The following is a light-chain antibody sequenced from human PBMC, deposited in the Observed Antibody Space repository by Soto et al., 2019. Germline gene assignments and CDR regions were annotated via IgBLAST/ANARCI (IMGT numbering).Light chain of an antibody. J-gene: IGKJ1*01. CDR1: QTVGNK. V-gene: IGKV3-15*01. CDR3: QHYYGWPPET. CDR2: GAS. Sequence: EVVMTQSPGPLSVSPGERAALSCRASQTVGNKLAWYQQKPGQAPRLLIYGASTRATGVPARFSASGFGTEFTLTICSLQSEDIAVYYCQHYYGWPPETFGQGTKVEIK.